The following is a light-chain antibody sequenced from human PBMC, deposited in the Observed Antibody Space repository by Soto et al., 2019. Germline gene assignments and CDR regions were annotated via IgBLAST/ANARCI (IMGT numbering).Light chain of an antibody. V-gene: IGKV3-15*01. J-gene: IGKJ1*01. CDR1: QTISRN. Sequence: EIVMTQSPPTFSVSPGERATLPCRASQTISRNLAWYQQRPGQAPRLLMFGASTRAPGIPARFSGSGSGTEFTLTISSLQSEDFAVYFCHQYENWPKTFGQGTKVDIK. CDR3: HQYENWPKT. CDR2: GAS.